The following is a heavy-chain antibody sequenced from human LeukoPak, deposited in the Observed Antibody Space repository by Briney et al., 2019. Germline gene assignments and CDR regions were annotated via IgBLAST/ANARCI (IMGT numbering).Heavy chain of an antibody. CDR1: GVSSSSSY. J-gene: IGHJ4*02. Sequence: PSETLSLTCTVSGVSSSSSYWSWIRQPPGKGLEWIGYIFYTGDSNHNPSFKSRVSISLDTSKDQISLKLSSVTAADTAVYYCARDYGDYGVPDYWGQGTLVTVST. V-gene: IGHV4-59*08. D-gene: IGHD4-17*01. CDR3: ARDYGDYGVPDY. CDR2: IFYTGDS.